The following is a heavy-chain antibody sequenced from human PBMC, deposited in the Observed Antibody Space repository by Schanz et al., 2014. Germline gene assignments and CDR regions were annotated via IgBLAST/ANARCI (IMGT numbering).Heavy chain of an antibody. V-gene: IGHV1-18*01. CDR1: RYTFNTYG. CDR3: ASGYSDSPADF. CDR2: ISAYTNNT. Sequence: QVQLVQSGPEVKEPGASVKVSCEASRYTFNTYGLNWVRQAPGQGLEWMGCISAYTNNTNYAQKVQGRVTMTTDTSTVTAYMELRSLRSEYSAVYYCASGYSDSPADFWGQGTLVTVSS. D-gene: IGHD4-17*01. J-gene: IGHJ4*02.